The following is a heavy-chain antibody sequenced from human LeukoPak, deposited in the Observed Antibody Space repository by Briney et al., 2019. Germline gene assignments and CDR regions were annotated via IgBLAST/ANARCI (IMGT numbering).Heavy chain of an antibody. D-gene: IGHD5-12*01. V-gene: IGHV1-3*01. CDR3: ARDNTPYSGYGEGVAFDI. Sequence: GASVKLSCKASGYTFTTYSIFWVRQAPGQRLEWMGWINAGNGNTKYSQKLQGRVTITRDTSANTAYVELSSLRSEDTAVYYCARDNTPYSGYGEGVAFDIWGQGTMVTVSS. J-gene: IGHJ3*02. CDR2: INAGNGNT. CDR1: GYTFTTYS.